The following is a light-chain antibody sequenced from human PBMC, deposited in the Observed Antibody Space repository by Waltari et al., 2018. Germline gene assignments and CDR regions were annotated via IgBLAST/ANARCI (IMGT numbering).Light chain of an antibody. Sequence: DIQMTQSPSSLSASVEDSVPLTCRARQSIRNNLVWYQQKPGKVPNLLIYGASTLQSGVPSRFSSSGAGTDFTPTISSLQPEDVATYYCQKYNGALFTFGPGTRVDIK. CDR1: QSIRNN. CDR2: GAS. CDR3: QKYNGALFT. J-gene: IGKJ3*01. V-gene: IGKV1-27*01.